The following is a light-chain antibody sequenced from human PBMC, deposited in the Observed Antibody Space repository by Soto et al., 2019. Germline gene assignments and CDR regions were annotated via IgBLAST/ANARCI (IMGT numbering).Light chain of an antibody. CDR1: NSDVGGYNY. CDR2: NVS. V-gene: IGLV2-11*01. J-gene: IGLJ2*01. Sequence: QSVLTQPRSVSGSPGQSVTISCTGTNSDVGGYNYVSWYQQHPGKAPKLMIYNVSQRPSGVPDRFSGSKSGNTASLTITGLQAEDEVDYYCCSYAGSHFLFGGGAKLTVL. CDR3: CSYAGSHFL.